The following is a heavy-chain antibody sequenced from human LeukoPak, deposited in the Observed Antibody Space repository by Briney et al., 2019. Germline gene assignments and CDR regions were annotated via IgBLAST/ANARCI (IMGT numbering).Heavy chain of an antibody. CDR3: ARITHFDY. CDR1: GFTFSSYA. Sequence: PGGSLRLSCAASGFTFSSYAMHWVRQAPGKGLEWVAVISYDGSNKYYADSVKGRFTISRDNSKNTLYLQMNSLRAEDTAVYYCARITHFDYWGQGTLATVSS. CDR2: ISYDGSNK. D-gene: IGHD3-10*01. J-gene: IGHJ4*02. V-gene: IGHV3-30-3*01.